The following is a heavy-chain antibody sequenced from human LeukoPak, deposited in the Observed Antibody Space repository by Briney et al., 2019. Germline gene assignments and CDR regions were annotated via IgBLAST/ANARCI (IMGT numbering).Heavy chain of an antibody. Sequence: PGGSLRLSCAASGFTFSSYAMSWVRQAPGKGLEWVSAISGSGGSTYYADSVKGRFTISRDNSKNTLYLQMNSLRAEDTAVYYCAKDRGLGPTVTKPQWAKDLDAFDIWGQGTMVTVSS. CDR2: ISGSGGST. D-gene: IGHD4-17*01. J-gene: IGHJ3*02. CDR3: AKDRGLGPTVTKPQWAKDLDAFDI. V-gene: IGHV3-23*01. CDR1: GFTFSSYA.